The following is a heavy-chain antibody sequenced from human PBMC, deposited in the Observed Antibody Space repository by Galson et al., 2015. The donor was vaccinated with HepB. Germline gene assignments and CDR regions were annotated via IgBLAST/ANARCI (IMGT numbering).Heavy chain of an antibody. D-gene: IGHD2-15*01. CDR1: GFPFNNAW. J-gene: IGHJ5*02. CDR3: TTDVYYSSYWSWLDP. Sequence: LRLSCAASGFPFNNAWMTWVRQAPGMGLEWVGRIKSKTDGETTDYAAPVKGRFTTSRDDSKNRLYLQMNSLKPEDTAVYYCTTDVYYSSYWSWLDPWGQGTLVTVSS. V-gene: IGHV3-15*01. CDR2: IKSKTDGETT.